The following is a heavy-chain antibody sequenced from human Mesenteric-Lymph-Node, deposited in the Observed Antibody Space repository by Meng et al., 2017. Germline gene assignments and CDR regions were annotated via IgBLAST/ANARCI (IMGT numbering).Heavy chain of an antibody. CDR3: ARDRSYYYDSSGYSLYYFDY. D-gene: IGHD3-22*01. J-gene: IGHJ4*02. CDR1: GGSISSYY. V-gene: IGHV4-59*12. Sequence: GSLRLSCTVSGGSISSYYWSWIRQPPGKGLEWIGYIYYSGSTNYNPSLKSRVTISVDTSKNQFSLKLSSVTAADTAVYYCARDRSYYYDSSGYSLYYFDYWGQGTLVTVSS. CDR2: IYYSGST.